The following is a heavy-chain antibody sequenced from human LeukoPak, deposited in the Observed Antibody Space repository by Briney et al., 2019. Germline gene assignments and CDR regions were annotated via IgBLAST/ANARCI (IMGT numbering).Heavy chain of an antibody. Sequence: PGGSLRLSCAASEFTFSNHGMHWVRQAPGKGLEWVAFIRYDGNNQYYADSVKGRFAISRDNSKNTLYLQMNSLRAEDTAVYYCATLPKSDEKFDSWGQGTLVTVSS. V-gene: IGHV3-30*02. CDR1: EFTFSNHG. CDR3: ATLPKSDEKFDS. CDR2: IRYDGNNQ. J-gene: IGHJ4*02.